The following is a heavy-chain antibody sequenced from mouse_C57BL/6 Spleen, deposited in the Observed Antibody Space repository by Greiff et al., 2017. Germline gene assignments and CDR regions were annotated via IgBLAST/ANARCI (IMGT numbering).Heavy chain of an antibody. V-gene: IGHV3-6*01. CDR1: GYSITSGYY. CDR3: ARYYLGDY. J-gene: IGHJ4*01. CDR2: ISYDGSN. D-gene: IGHD5-5*01. Sequence: EVQLQESGPGLVKPSQSLSLTCSVTGYSITSGYYWNWIRQFPGNKLEWMGYISYDGSNNYNPSLKNRISITRDTSKNQFFLKLNSVTTEDTATYYCARYYLGDYWGQGTSVTVSS.